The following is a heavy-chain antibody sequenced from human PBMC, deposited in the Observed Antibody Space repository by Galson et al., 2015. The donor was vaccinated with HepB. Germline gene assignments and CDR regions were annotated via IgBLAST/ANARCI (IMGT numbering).Heavy chain of an antibody. CDR1: GYTFTTYV. CDR3: ARGSEYSDY. CDR2: INPANGIT. D-gene: IGHD2/OR15-2a*01. J-gene: IGHJ4*02. V-gene: IGHV1-3*01. Sequence: SVKVSCKASGYTFTTYVLHWVRQAPGQRLEWMSWINPANGITIQSQKFQGRVTITRGTSASTAYMELSSLRSEDTAVYYCARGSEYSDYWGQGTLVTVSS.